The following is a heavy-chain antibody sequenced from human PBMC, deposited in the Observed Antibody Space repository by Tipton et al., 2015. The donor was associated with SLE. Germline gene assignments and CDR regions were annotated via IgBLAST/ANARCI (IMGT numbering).Heavy chain of an antibody. CDR1: GYSISSGYY. D-gene: IGHD3-22*01. CDR3: AREYDSSGWGAFDI. CDR2: IYHSGST. J-gene: IGHJ3*02. Sequence: TLSLTCTVSGYSISSGYYWGWIRQPPGKGLEWIGSIYHSGSTYYNPSLKSRVTISVDTSKNQFSLKLSSVTAADTAVYYCAREYDSSGWGAFDIWGQGTMVTVSS. V-gene: IGHV4-38-2*02.